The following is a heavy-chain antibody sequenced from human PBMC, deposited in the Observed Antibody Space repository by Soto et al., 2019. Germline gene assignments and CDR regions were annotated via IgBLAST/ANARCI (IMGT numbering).Heavy chain of an antibody. CDR2: ISASGGNK. J-gene: IGHJ5*02. Sequence: EAQLLESGGGLVQPGGSLRLSCAASGITLNRYAMTWVRQAPGKGLEWVSGISASGGNKYYADSVEGRFTISRDNSKNTLYLQMDSLRPDDTAGYYCAKCPYSESYYWFDPWGQGTLVTVSS. CDR1: GITLNRYA. CDR3: AKCPYSESYYWFDP. V-gene: IGHV3-23*01. D-gene: IGHD1-26*01.